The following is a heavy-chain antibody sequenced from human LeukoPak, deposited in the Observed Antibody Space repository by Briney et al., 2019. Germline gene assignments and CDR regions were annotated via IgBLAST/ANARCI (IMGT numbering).Heavy chain of an antibody. V-gene: IGHV3-23*01. CDR3: AKQSYARSLGE. J-gene: IGHJ4*02. D-gene: IGHD2-8*01. CDR1: GFPFSDFS. Sequence: GGSLRLSCATSGFPFSDFSMSWVRQAPGKGLEWISTTNSGGTSTYYAESVKGRFTISRDNSKNTLYLQMSSLRVGDTAVYYCAKQSYARSLGEGGPGTLVSVSS. CDR2: TNSGGTST.